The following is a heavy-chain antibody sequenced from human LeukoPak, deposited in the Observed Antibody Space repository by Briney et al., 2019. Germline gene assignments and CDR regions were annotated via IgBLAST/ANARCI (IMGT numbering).Heavy chain of an antibody. CDR2: IYYSGST. Sequence: KASETLSLTCTVSGGSISSSSYYWGWIRQPPGKGLEWIGSIYYSGSTYYNPSLKSRVTISVDTSKNQFSLKLSSVTAADTAVYYCATPRWLQFCFDYWGQGTLVTVSS. D-gene: IGHD5-24*01. CDR1: GGSISSSSYY. V-gene: IGHV4-39*01. CDR3: ATPRWLQFCFDY. J-gene: IGHJ4*02.